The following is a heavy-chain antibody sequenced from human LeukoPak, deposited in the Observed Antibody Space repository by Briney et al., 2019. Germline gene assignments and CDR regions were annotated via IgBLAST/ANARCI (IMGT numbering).Heavy chain of an antibody. V-gene: IGHV3-66*02. Sequence: GGSLRLSCAASGFTVSSNYMSWVRQAPGKGLEWVSVIYSGGSTYYADSVKGRFTISRDNSKNTLYPQMNSLRAEDTAVYYCARDVPNKYYMDVWGKGTTVTVSS. CDR3: ARDVPNKYYMDV. CDR2: IYSGGST. CDR1: GFTVSSNY. D-gene: IGHD1/OR15-1a*01. J-gene: IGHJ6*03.